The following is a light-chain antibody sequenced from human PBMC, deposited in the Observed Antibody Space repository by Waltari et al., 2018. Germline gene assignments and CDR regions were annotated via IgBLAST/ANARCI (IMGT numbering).Light chain of an antibody. Sequence: EIVMTQSPATLPVSPGERGTLSCWASQSIMTNVAWSQQKPGQAPRLLIYDASTRVTDTPARFSGSGSGTDFTLTISSLQSEDFAVYYCQQYHHWSTFGGGTKVEI. CDR2: DAS. J-gene: IGKJ4*01. CDR1: QSIMTN. V-gene: IGKV3-15*01. CDR3: QQYHHWST.